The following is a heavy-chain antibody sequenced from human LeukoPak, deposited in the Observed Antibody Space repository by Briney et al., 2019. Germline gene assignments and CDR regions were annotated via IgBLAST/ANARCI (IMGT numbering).Heavy chain of an antibody. Sequence: PSETLSLTCTVSGGSISISSDYRGWIRQPPGKGLEWIGDIYYSGTTNYNPSLKSRVTMSVDTSKNQFSLKLNSATAADTAVYYCARRLSTGSYYLDDGGQGTLVTVSS. CDR2: IYYSGTT. J-gene: IGHJ4*02. D-gene: IGHD1-26*01. CDR3: ARRLSTGSYYLDD. V-gene: IGHV4-39*01. CDR1: GGSISISSDY.